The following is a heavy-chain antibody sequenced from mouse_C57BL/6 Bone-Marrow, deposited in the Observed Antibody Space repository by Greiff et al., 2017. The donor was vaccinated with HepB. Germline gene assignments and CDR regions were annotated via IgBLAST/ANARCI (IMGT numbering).Heavy chain of an antibody. D-gene: IGHD2-4*01. J-gene: IGHJ2*01. CDR2: IGPGSGST. CDR1: GYTFTDYY. Sequence: VKVVESGAELVKPGASVKISCKASGYTFTDYYINWVKQRPGQGLEWIGKIGPGSGSTYYNEKFKGKATLTADKSSSTAYMQLSSLTSEDSAVYFCARGTCGYYDYDGDFDYWGQGTTLTVSS. CDR3: ARGTCGYYDYDGDFDY. V-gene: IGHV1-77*01.